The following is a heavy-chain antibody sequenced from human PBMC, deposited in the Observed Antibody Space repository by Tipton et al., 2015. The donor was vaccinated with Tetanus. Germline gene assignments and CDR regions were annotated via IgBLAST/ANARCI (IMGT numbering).Heavy chain of an antibody. Sequence: TLSLTCTVSGGPIISGGYYWSWIRQHPGKGLKWIGDIYSSGSTYYNPSLKSRVTISVDTSKNQFSLNLNSVTAADTAVYYCARDQARGARGWNYFDCWGQGTLVTVSS. J-gene: IGHJ4*02. D-gene: IGHD1-26*01. V-gene: IGHV4-31*03. CDR3: ARDQARGARGWNYFDC. CDR2: IYSSGST. CDR1: GGPIISGGYY.